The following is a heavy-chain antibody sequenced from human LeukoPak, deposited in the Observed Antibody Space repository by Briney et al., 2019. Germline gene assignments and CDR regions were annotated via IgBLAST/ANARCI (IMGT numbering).Heavy chain of an antibody. D-gene: IGHD3-22*01. CDR1: GFTFSSYW. J-gene: IGHJ4*02. V-gene: IGHV3-7*04. Sequence: GGSLRLSCAASGFTFSSYWMSWVRQAPGKGLEWVANIKHDGSQKFYVDSVKGRFTISRDNAKNSLYLQMNSLRAEDTAVYYCARDWNYYDNSGFYGEYWGQGTLVTVSS. CDR2: IKHDGSQK. CDR3: ARDWNYYDNSGFYGEY.